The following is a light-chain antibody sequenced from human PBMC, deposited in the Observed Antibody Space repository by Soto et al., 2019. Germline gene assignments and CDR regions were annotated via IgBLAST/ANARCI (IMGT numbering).Light chain of an antibody. CDR2: EVS. CDR3: SSYTRSNTYG. CDR1: SNDVGGYNY. V-gene: IGLV2-14*01. J-gene: IGLJ1*01. Sequence: QSVLTQPASVSGSPGQTITISCTGTSNDVGGYNYVSWYQQHPGKAPKLMIYEVSNRPSGISDRFSGSKSGNTASLTISGLQAEDEADDYCSSYTRSNTYGFGTGAKLTVL.